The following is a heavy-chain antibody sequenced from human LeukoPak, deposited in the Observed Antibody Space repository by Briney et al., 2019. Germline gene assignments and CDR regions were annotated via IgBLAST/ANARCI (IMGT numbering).Heavy chain of an antibody. D-gene: IGHD5-18*01. CDR2: IIPIFGTA. Sequence: SVKVSCKASGGTFSSYAISWVRQAPGQGPEWMGGIIPIFGTANYAQKFQGRVTITADESTSTAYMELSSLRSEDTAVYYCARDSGAYSYGYSFDYWGQGTLVTVSS. CDR3: ARDSGAYSYGYSFDY. V-gene: IGHV1-69*13. CDR1: GGTFSSYA. J-gene: IGHJ4*02.